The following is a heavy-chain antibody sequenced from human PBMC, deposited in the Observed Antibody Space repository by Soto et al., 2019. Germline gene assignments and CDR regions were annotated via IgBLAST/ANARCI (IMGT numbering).Heavy chain of an antibody. D-gene: IGHD3-10*01. CDR2: FDPEDGET. J-gene: IGHJ6*02. Sequence: ASVKVSCKVSGYTLTELSMHWVRQAPGKGLEWMGGFDPEDGETIYAQKFQGRVTMTEDTSTDTAYMELSSLRSEDTAVYYCATGEGRKNVYGYYYYGMDVWGQGTTVTVSS. V-gene: IGHV1-24*01. CDR1: GYTLTELS. CDR3: ATGEGRKNVYGYYYYGMDV.